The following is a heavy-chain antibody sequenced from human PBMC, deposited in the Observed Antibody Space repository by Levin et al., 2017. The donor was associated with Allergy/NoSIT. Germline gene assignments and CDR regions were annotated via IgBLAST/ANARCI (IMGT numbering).Heavy chain of an antibody. CDR3: ARDRGSRSSSYGMDV. D-gene: IGHD6-13*01. J-gene: IGHJ6*02. V-gene: IGHV3-21*01. Sequence: GGSLRLSCAASGFTFSSYSMNWVRQAPGKGLEWVSSISSSSSYIYYADSVKGRFTISRDNAKNSLYLQMNSLRAEDTAVYYCARDRGSRSSSYGMDVWGQGTTVTVSS. CDR2: ISSSSSYI. CDR1: GFTFSSYS.